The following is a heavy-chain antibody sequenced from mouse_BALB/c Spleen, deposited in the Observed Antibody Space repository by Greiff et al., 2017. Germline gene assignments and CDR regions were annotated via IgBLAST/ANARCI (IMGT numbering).Heavy chain of an antibody. D-gene: IGHD3-2*01. J-gene: IGHJ4*01. CDR2: INPSSGYT. Sequence: QVQLQQSGAELARPGASVKMSCKASGYTFTSYTMHWVKQRPGQGLEWIGYINPSSGYTNYNQKFKDMATLTADKSSSTAYMQLSSLTSEDSAVYYCARRDSSGYAYAMDYWGQGTSVTVSS. CDR3: ARRDSSGYAYAMDY. CDR1: GYTFTSYT. V-gene: IGHV1-4*01.